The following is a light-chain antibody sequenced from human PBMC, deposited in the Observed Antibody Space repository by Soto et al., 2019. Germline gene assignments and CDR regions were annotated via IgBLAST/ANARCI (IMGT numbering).Light chain of an antibody. Sequence: QSVLTQPPSVSGAPGQRVTISCTGSSSNIGAGSDVHWYQQLPGTAPKLLVYGNTNRPSGVPDRISGSKSGASASLAITGLQAEDEADYYCQSYDTSLNAVIFGGGTKVTVL. V-gene: IGLV1-40*01. CDR1: SSNIGAGSD. CDR3: QSYDTSLNAVI. J-gene: IGLJ2*01. CDR2: GNT.